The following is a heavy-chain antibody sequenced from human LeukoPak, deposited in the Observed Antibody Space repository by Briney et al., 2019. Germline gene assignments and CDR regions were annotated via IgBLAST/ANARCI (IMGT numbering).Heavy chain of an antibody. CDR1: GGSISSYN. Sequence: SETLSLTCTVSGGSISSYNWSWIRQPPGKGLEWIGYIYYSGSTNYNPSLKSRVTISVDTSKNQYSLKLSSVTAADTAVYYCARHSKAKRIDYWGQGTLVTVSS. J-gene: IGHJ4*02. CDR2: IYYSGST. V-gene: IGHV4-59*08. CDR3: ARHSKAKRIDY.